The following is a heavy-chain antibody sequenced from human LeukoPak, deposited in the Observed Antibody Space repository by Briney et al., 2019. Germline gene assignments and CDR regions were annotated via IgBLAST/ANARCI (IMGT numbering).Heavy chain of an antibody. CDR2: ISGSGGST. J-gene: IGHJ4*02. Sequence: PGGSLRLSCAASGFTFSSYAINWVRQAPGKGLEWVSIISGSGGSTYYADSVKGRFTISRDNSKNTLYLQMNSLRAEDTAVYYCARPIYGDYLGYWGQGTLVTVSS. CDR3: ARPIYGDYLGY. D-gene: IGHD4-17*01. V-gene: IGHV3-23*01. CDR1: GFTFSSYA.